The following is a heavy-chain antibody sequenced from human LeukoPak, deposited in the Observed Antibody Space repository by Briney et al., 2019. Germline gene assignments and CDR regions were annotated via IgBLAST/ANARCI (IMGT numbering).Heavy chain of an antibody. D-gene: IGHD4-17*01. Sequence: SETLSLTCTVSGGSISSYYWSWIRQPAGKGLEWLGRIYTSGRTHYNPSLKSRVTMSVDTSKNQFSLKLSSVTAADTAVYYCARERDYGDYITFYWFDPWGQGTLVTVSS. CDR2: IYTSGRT. CDR3: ARERDYGDYITFYWFDP. V-gene: IGHV4-4*07. J-gene: IGHJ5*02. CDR1: GGSISSYY.